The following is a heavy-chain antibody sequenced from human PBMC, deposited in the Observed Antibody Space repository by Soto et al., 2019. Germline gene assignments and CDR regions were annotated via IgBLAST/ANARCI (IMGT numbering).Heavy chain of an antibody. Sequence: GGSLRLSCETSGLTFSSYALHWVRQAPGKGLKWVAVVSYDGTYKYYADSVKGRFTISRDNSRYTLYLQMNSLTVEDTAVYYCAREGHYSNSSGDYYGNWFDPWGQGTRVTVSS. CDR2: VSYDGTYK. V-gene: IGHV3-30*04. J-gene: IGHJ5*02. CDR1: GLTFSSYA. CDR3: AREGHYSNSSGDYYGNWFDP. D-gene: IGHD3-22*01.